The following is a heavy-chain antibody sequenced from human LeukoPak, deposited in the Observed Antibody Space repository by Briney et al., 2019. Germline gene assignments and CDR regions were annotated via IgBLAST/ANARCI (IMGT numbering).Heavy chain of an antibody. CDR1: GGSVSSYF. V-gene: IGHV4-4*07. J-gene: IGHJ4*02. CDR3: ARDRWDDISNWSGSFDF. D-gene: IGHD6-13*01. Sequence: SETLSLTCTVSGGSVSSYFWSWIRQPAGKGLEWIGRVSANGNTNYNPSLMSRVTMSVDTSKNQFSLKVNSVTAADTAVYYCARDRWDDISNWSGSFDFWGQGTLVTVSS. CDR2: VSANGNT.